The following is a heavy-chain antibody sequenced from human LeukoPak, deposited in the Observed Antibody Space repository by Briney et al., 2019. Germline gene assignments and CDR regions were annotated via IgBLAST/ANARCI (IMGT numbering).Heavy chain of an antibody. V-gene: IGHV4-34*01. Sequence: SETLSLTCAVYGGSFSGYYRSWIRQPPGKGLEWIGHIHDSGSTTYNPSLKSRVTISVDTSKNQFSLKLSSVTAADTAVYYCARDGYSSGWYDYWGQGTLVTVSS. CDR1: GGSFSGYY. J-gene: IGHJ4*02. CDR2: IHDSGST. D-gene: IGHD6-19*01. CDR3: ARDGYSSGWYDY.